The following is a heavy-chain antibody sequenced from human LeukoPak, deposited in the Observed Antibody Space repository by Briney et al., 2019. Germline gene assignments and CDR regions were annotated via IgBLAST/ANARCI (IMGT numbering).Heavy chain of an antibody. CDR1: GYTFTDYW. V-gene: IGHV5-51*01. CDR2: IYPGDSDT. CDR3: ARHGGRYCKSSSCYLFDP. J-gene: IGHJ5*02. D-gene: IGHD2-2*01. Sequence: GESLKISCRASGYTFTDYWIGWVRQMPGKGLEWLGIIYPGDSDTKYSPSFQGQVTISVDRSITTTYLQWSSVKASDTAMYYCARHGGRYCKSSSCYLFDPWGQGTLVTVSS.